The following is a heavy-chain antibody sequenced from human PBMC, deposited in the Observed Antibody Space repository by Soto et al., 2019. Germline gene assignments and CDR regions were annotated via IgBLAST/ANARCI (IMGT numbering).Heavy chain of an antibody. J-gene: IGHJ1*01. V-gene: IGHV3-33*01. CDR2: IWNDGTKK. D-gene: IGHD1-26*01. CDR1: GFAFSNYG. CDR3: SRDCWEELAGKDTISQLVH. Sequence: QVHLVESGGGVVQPGRSLTLSCTASGFAFSNYGIHWVRQAPGRGLEWVAVIWNDGTKKFYAGSVRGRFTISRDNSKNTIYLQMNSLRAEDTAVYSFSRDCWEELAGKDTISQLVHWVQGTVVNITS.